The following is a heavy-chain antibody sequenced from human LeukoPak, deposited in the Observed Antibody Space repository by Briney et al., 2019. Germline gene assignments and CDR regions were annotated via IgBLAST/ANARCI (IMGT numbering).Heavy chain of an antibody. CDR3: ARNSSSGFFDY. D-gene: IGHD6-6*01. J-gene: IGHJ4*02. CDR1: GYSIRNGDY. V-gene: IGHV4-38-2*01. CDR2: MYYSVSI. Sequence: PSETLSLTCVVSGYSIRNGDYWGWIRQSPGKGLEWIASMYYSVSIHYNPSLKSRVTILVDTSKNEFSLKMRSVTAADTAVYYCARNSSSGFFDYWGQGTLATVSS.